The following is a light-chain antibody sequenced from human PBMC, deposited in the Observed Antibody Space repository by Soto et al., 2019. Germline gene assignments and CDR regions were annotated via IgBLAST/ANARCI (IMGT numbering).Light chain of an antibody. CDR1: SSDVGSYDV. V-gene: IGLV2-23*01. Sequence: QSVLTQPASVSGSPGQSINISCTGTSSDVGSYDVVSWYQQHLGKAPKLIIYEGTKRPPGVSNRLSGSKSGNTASLTISGLQAEDEADYYCCSSAGSRILSWVFGGGTKVTVL. J-gene: IGLJ3*02. CDR3: CSSAGSRILSWV. CDR2: EGT.